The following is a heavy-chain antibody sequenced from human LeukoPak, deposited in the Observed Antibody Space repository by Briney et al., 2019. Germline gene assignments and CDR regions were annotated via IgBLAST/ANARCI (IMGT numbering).Heavy chain of an antibody. Sequence: PGGSLRLSCVASGFTFSTYWMSWVRQAPGKGLEWVSYISSSGSTIYYADSVKGRFTISRDNAKNSLYLQMNSLRAEDTAVYYCARAHDDFWSGYYKRDAFDIWGQGTMVTVSS. V-gene: IGHV3-11*01. D-gene: IGHD3-3*01. CDR3: ARAHDDFWSGYYKRDAFDI. CDR2: ISSSGSTI. J-gene: IGHJ3*02. CDR1: GFTFSTYW.